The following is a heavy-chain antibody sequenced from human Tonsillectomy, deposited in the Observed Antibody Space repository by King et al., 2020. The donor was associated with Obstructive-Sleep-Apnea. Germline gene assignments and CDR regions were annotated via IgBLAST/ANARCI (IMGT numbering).Heavy chain of an antibody. D-gene: IGHD1-26*01. CDR2: IYYSGST. J-gene: IGHJ4*02. V-gene: IGHV4-59*01. CDR3: ARVYGTYYSQIDY. CDR1: VGSISSYY. Sequence: QLQESGPGLVKPSETLSLTCTVSVGSISSYYWSWIRQPPGKGLEWIGYIYYSGSTNYNPSLKSRVTISVDTSKNQFSLKLGSVTAADTAVYYCARVYGTYYSQIDYWGQGTLVTVSS.